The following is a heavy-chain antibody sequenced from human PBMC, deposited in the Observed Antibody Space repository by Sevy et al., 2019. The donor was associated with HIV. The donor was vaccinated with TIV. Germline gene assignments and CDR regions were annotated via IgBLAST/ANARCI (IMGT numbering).Heavy chain of an antibody. Sequence: ASVKVSCKVSGYTLTELSMHWVRQAPGKGLEWMGGFDPEDGETIYSQKFQGRVTMTEDTSTVTAYMELSSLRSEDTAVYYCATEPHDYGDYFDYWGQGTLVTVSS. CDR1: GYTLTELS. CDR2: FDPEDGET. J-gene: IGHJ4*02. CDR3: ATEPHDYGDYFDY. V-gene: IGHV1-24*01. D-gene: IGHD4-17*01.